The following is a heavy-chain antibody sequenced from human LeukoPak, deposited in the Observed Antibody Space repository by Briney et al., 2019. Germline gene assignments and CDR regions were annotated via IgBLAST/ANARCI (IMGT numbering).Heavy chain of an antibody. J-gene: IGHJ4*02. CDR1: GGSISTYY. V-gene: IGHV4-59*01. D-gene: IGHD7-27*01. CDR2: FHYSGTT. CDR3: ARVDANWGVVDY. Sequence: SETLSLTGTGSGGSISTYYWIWIRQPPGKGLEWIGYFHYSGTTNYNPSLKSRVTISVDTSKNQFSLKLSSVTAADTAVYYCARVDANWGVVDYWGQGTLVTVSS.